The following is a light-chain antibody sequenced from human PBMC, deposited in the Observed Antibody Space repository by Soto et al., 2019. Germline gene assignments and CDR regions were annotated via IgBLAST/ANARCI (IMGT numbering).Light chain of an antibody. CDR1: QSVLYSSNNKNY. V-gene: IGKV4-1*01. J-gene: IGKJ2*02. CDR2: WAS. CDR3: QQYYSTLSWT. Sequence: DIVMTQSPDSLAVSLGERATINCKSSQSVLYSSNNKNYLAWYQQKPGQPPKLLIYWASTRESGVPDRFSGSGSGTDFTLTISSLPAEDVAVYYCQQYYSTLSWTFGQGTKLEIK.